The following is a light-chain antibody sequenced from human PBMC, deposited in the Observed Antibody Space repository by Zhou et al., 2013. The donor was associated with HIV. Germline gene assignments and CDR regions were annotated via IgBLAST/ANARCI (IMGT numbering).Light chain of an antibody. Sequence: EVVLTQSPGTLSLSPGERATLSCKASQSLNTMYLGWYQQKPGQAPRLLIFGGSSRATGIPDRFSASGSGTDFTLTISRLEPEDFAVYYCQQRYNWPKTFGQGTKLEIK. CDR3: QQRYNWPKT. V-gene: IGKV3D-20*02. CDR1: QSLNTMY. J-gene: IGKJ2*01. CDR2: GGS.